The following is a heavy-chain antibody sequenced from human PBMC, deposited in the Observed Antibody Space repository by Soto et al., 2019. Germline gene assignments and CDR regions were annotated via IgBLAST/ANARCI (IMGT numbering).Heavy chain of an antibody. CDR1: GFTFTSSA. CDR3: AADRGVLMVYAN. V-gene: IGHV1-58*01. D-gene: IGHD2-8*01. Sequence: SVKVSCKASGFTFTSSAVQWVRQARGQRLEWIGWIVVGSGNTNYAQKFQERVTITRDMSTSTAYMELSSLRSEDTAVYYCAADRGVLMVYANWGQGTLVTVSS. J-gene: IGHJ4*02. CDR2: IVVGSGNT.